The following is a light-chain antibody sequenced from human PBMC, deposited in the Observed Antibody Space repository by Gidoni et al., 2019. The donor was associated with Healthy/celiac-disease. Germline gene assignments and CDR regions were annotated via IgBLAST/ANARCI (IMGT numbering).Light chain of an antibody. CDR1: QSVSSY. Sequence: EIVLTQSPATLSLSPGERATLSCRASQSVSSYLACYQQTPGQAPRLLLYDASNRATGIPARFSGSGSGTDFTLTISSLEPEDFAVYYCQQRSNWPSLTFGGGTKVEIK. V-gene: IGKV3-11*01. CDR3: QQRSNWPSLT. J-gene: IGKJ4*01. CDR2: DAS.